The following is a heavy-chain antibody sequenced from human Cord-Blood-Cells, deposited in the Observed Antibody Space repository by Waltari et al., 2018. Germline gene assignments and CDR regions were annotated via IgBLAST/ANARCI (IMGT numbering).Heavy chain of an antibody. Sequence: QITLKESGPTLVKPTQTLTLTCTFSGFSLSTSGVGVGWIRQPPGKALEWLALIYWDDDKRYSPSLKSRLTITKDTSKNHVVLTMTNMDPVDTATYYCAQSITIFGVVNNWFDPWGQGTLVTVSS. CDR1: GFSLSTSGVG. CDR3: AQSITIFGVVNNWFDP. J-gene: IGHJ5*02. D-gene: IGHD3-3*01. CDR2: IYWDDDK. V-gene: IGHV2-5*02.